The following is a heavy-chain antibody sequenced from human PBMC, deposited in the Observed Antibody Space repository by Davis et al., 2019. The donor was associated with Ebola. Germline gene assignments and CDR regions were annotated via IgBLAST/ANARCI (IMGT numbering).Heavy chain of an antibody. V-gene: IGHV1-8*01. CDR3: ARLGGYSGYGGAY. CDR2: VRPPTGNT. CDR1: GYHFTSYD. D-gene: IGHD5-12*01. J-gene: IGHJ4*02. Sequence: ASVQVSCKTSGYHFTSYDISWVRQATGQGLEWMGWVRPPTGNTGYAQKFHDRVIITTNSSIKTVYMELSSLRSDDTAVYYCARLGGYSGYGGAYWGQGSLITVSS.